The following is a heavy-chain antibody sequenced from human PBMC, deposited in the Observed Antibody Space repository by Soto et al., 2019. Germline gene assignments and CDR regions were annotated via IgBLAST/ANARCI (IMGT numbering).Heavy chain of an antibody. CDR2: ISYDGSNK. V-gene: IGHV3-30-3*02. Sequence: QVQLVESGGGVVQPGRSLRLSCAASGFTFSSYAMHWVRQAPGKGLEWVAVISYDGSNKYYADSVKGRFTISRDNSKNTLYLQMNSLRAEDTAVYYCAKSALVVVAATVDYWGQGTLVTVSS. D-gene: IGHD2-15*01. J-gene: IGHJ4*02. CDR1: GFTFSSYA. CDR3: AKSALVVVAATVDY.